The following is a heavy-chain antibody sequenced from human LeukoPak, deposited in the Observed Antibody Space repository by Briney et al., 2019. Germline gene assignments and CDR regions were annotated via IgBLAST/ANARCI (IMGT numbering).Heavy chain of an antibody. J-gene: IGHJ5*02. CDR1: GGSFSGYY. CDR3: ARSRRLLWFGESSDR. D-gene: IGHD3-10*01. CDR2: INHSGST. Sequence: SETLSLTCAVYGGSFSGYYWSWIRQPPGKGLEWIGEINHSGSTNYNPSLKSRVTISVDTSKNQFSLKLSSVTAADTAVYYCARSRRLLWFGESSDRWGQGTLVTASS. V-gene: IGHV4-34*01.